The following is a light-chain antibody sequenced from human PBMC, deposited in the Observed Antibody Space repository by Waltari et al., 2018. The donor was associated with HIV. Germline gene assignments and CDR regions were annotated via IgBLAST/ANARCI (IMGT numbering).Light chain of an antibody. J-gene: IGLJ1*01. CDR1: SGHSSYA. V-gene: IGLV4-69*01. CDR3: QTWGTGIHV. Sequence: QLVLTQSPSASASLGASVMLTCTLSSGHSSYAIAWHQQQPEKGPRFLMKVNSDGSHKKGDGIPARFSGSSSGAERYLIISSLQSEDEADYYCQTWGTGIHVFGTGTKVTVL. CDR2: VNSDGSH.